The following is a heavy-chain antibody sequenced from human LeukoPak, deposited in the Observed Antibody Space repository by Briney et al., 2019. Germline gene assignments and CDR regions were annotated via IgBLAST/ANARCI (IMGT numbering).Heavy chain of an antibody. CDR1: GFTFSSYS. Sequence: PGGSLRLSCAASGFTFSSYSMNWVRQAPGKGLEWVSSISSSSSYINYADSVKGRFTISRDNAKNSLYLQMNSLRAEDTAVYYCARDAAIMVYAQDYYYMDVWGKGTTVTVSS. CDR2: ISSSSSYI. V-gene: IGHV3-21*01. J-gene: IGHJ6*03. D-gene: IGHD2-8*01. CDR3: ARDAAIMVYAQDYYYMDV.